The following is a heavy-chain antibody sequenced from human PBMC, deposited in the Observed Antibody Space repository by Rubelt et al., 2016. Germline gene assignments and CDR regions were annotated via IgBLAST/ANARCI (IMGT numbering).Heavy chain of an antibody. J-gene: IGHJ4*02. CDR3: AKDSGYGRLDF. CDR2: INEDASEK. V-gene: IGHV3-7*01. CDR1: TITFSSYW. D-gene: IGHD5-12*01. Sequence: EVQLVESGGGLVQPGGSLRLSCAVSTITFSSYWMSWVRQAPGKGLEWVANINEDASEKYYVDSVKGRFTISRDKAKNSLYLQVNSLRAEDTAVYYCAKDSGYGRLDFWGQGTLVTVSS.